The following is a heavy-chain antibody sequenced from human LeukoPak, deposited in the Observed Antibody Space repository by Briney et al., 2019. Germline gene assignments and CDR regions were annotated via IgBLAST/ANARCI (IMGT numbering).Heavy chain of an antibody. CDR1: GYTFTSYG. V-gene: IGHV1-18*01. J-gene: IGHJ5*02. CDR3: ARMLTVAGTPSNWFDP. D-gene: IGHD6-19*01. CDR2: ISAYNGNT. Sequence: ASVKVSCKASGYTFTSYGISWVRQAPGQGLEWMGWISAYNGNTNYAQKLQGRVTMTTDTSTSTAYMELRSLRSDDTAVYYCARMLTVAGTPSNWFDPWGQGTLSPSPQ.